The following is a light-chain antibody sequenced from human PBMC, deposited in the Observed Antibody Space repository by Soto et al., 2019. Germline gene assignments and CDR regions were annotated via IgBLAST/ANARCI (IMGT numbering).Light chain of an antibody. V-gene: IGLV2-14*01. J-gene: IGLJ1*01. CDR1: SSDVGGYNY. CDR2: EVS. Sequence: QSVLTQPASVSGSPGQSITTSCTGTSSDVGGYNYVSWYQQHPGKAPKLMVYEVSNRPSGVSNRFSGSKSGNTASLTISGLQAEDEADYYCTSYTSSSTSCVFGTGTKVTVL. CDR3: TSYTSSSTSCV.